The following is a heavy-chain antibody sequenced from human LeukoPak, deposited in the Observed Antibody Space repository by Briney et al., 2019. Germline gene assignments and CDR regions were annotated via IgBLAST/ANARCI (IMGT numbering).Heavy chain of an antibody. V-gene: IGHV4-59*02. CDR1: GGSVSSYY. D-gene: IGHD6-13*01. J-gene: IGHJ4*02. Sequence: SETLSLTCTVSGGSVSSYYWSWIRQPPGKGLEWIGSIYYSGSTYYNPSLKSRVTISVDTSKNQFSLKLSSVTAADTAVYYCARDFGSSSWYVDHNFDYWGQGTLVTVSS. CDR2: IYYSGST. CDR3: ARDFGSSSWYVDHNFDY.